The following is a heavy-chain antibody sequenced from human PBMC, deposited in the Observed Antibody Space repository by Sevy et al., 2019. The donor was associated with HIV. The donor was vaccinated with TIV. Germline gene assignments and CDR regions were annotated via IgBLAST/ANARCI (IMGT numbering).Heavy chain of an antibody. Sequence: GGSQRLSCAASGFTFSSYGMHWVRQAPGKGLEWVAVISYDGSNKYYADSVKGRFTICRDNSKNTLYLQMNSLRAEDTAVYYCAKMSPPEYYYYGMDVWGQGTTVTVSS. CDR2: ISYDGSNK. J-gene: IGHJ6*02. CDR1: GFTFSSYG. V-gene: IGHV3-30*18. CDR3: AKMSPPEYYYYGMDV.